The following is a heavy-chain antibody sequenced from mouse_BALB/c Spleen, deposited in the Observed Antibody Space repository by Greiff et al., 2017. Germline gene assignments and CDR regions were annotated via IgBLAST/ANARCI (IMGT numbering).Heavy chain of an antibody. Sequence: DVMLVESGGGLVQPGGSLKLSCAASGFTFSSYGMSWVRQTPDKRLELVATINSNGGSTYYPDSVKGRFTISRDNAKNTLYLQMSSLKSEDTAMYYCARDKGTTEPFAYWGQGTLVTVSA. CDR2: INSNGGST. V-gene: IGHV5-6-3*01. CDR3: ARDKGTTEPFAY. J-gene: IGHJ3*01. D-gene: IGHD1-1*01. CDR1: GFTFSSYG.